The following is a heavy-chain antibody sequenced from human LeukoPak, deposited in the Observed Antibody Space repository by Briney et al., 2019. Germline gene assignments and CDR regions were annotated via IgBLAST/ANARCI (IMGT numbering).Heavy chain of an antibody. V-gene: IGHV3-30*03. CDR2: ISYDGSNK. J-gene: IGHJ4*02. Sequence: GGSLRLSCAASGFTFSSYGMHWVRQAPGKGLEWVAVISYDGSNKYYADSVKGRFTISRDNSKNTLYLQMNSLRAEDTAVYYCARSQSPRYNPDYWGQGTLVTVSS. CDR3: ARSQSPRYNPDY. D-gene: IGHD1-1*01. CDR1: GFTFSSYG.